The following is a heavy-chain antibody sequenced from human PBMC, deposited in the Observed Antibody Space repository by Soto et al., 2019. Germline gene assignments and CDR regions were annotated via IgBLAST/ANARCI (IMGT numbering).Heavy chain of an antibody. V-gene: IGHV4-59*08. CDR2: IYYIGIT. J-gene: IGHJ3*02. CDR3: ARHLWVGSSWYLGAFDI. CDR1: GDSISNYY. D-gene: IGHD6-13*01. Sequence: PSETLSLTCTVSGDSISNYYWSWIRQPPGKELEWIGYIYYIGITNYNPSLKSRVTISVDTSKNQFSLKLSSVTAADTAVYYCARHLWVGSSWYLGAFDIWGQGTMVTVSS.